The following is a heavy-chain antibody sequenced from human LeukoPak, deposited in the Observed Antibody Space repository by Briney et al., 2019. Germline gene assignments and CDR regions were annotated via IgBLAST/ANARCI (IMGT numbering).Heavy chain of an antibody. CDR2: ISWNSGTI. CDR1: GFTLDVYA. V-gene: IGHV3-9*01. CDR3: AKGMAAAGTDAFDL. J-gene: IGHJ3*01. Sequence: PGRSLRLSCAASGFTLDVYAMHWVRQAPGKGLEWVSGISWNSGTIGYTDSVKGRFTISRDNAKNSLYLQMNSLRAEDTALYYCAKGMAAAGTDAFDLWGQGTMVTVSS. D-gene: IGHD6-13*01.